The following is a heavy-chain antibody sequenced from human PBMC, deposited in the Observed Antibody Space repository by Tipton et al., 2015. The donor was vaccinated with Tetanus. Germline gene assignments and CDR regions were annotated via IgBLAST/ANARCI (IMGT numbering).Heavy chain of an antibody. D-gene: IGHD5-18*01. V-gene: IGHV3-48*02. CDR3: ARDYVDTAMVGWFDP. CDR2: ISSSSSTI. Sequence: SLRLSCAASGFTFSSYSMNWVRQAPGKGLEWVSYISSSSSTIYYADSVKGRFTISRDNAKNSLYLQMNSLRDEDTAVYYCARDYVDTAMVGWFDPWGQGTLVTVSS. J-gene: IGHJ5*02. CDR1: GFTFSSYS.